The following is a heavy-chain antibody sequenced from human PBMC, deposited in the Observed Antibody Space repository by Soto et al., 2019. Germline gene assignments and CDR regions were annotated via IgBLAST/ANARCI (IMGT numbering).Heavy chain of an antibody. CDR3: ARSRGNWNLDY. Sequence: EVQLVESGGGLVKPGGSLRLSCTASGLAFSSYTWNWVRQAPGKGLEWVSAISSGSSYIYHADLVKGRFTISRDNARNSLYLQMNSLRVEDTAVYYCARSRGNWNLDYWGQGSLVTVSS. V-gene: IGHV3-21*01. CDR2: ISSGSSYI. D-gene: IGHD1-1*01. J-gene: IGHJ4*02. CDR1: GLAFSSYT.